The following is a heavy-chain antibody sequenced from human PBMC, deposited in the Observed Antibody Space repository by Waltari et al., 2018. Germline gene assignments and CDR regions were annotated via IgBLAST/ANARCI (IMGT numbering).Heavy chain of an antibody. CDR1: GGSISSYY. Sequence: VQLQESGPGLVKPSETLSLPCTVSGGSISSYYWSWIQPPPGEGLERIGYIYYSGSTNYNPSLKSRVTISVDTSKNQFSLKLSSVTAADTAVYYCARSLYSSGWYADYYYYMDVWGKGTTVTVSS. J-gene: IGHJ6*03. D-gene: IGHD6-19*01. CDR3: ARSLYSSGWYADYYYYMDV. CDR2: IYYSGST. V-gene: IGHV4-59*01.